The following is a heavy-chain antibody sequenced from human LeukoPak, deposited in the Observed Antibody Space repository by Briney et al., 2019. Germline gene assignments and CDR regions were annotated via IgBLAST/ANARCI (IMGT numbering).Heavy chain of an antibody. CDR1: GYTFTSYG. Sequence: ASVKVSCKASGYTFTSYGISWVRQAPGQGLEWMGWISAYNGNTNYAQKLQGRVTMTTDTSTSTAYMELRSLRSDDTAVYYCARSNDYDFWSGYRSFSIFSGVDGMDVWGQGTTVTVSS. V-gene: IGHV1-18*01. D-gene: IGHD3-3*01. J-gene: IGHJ6*02. CDR2: ISAYNGNT. CDR3: ARSNDYDFWSGYRSFSIFSGVDGMDV.